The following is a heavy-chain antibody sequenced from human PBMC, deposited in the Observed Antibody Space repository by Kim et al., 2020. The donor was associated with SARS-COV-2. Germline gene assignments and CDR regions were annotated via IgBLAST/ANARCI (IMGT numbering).Heavy chain of an antibody. Sequence: GGSLRLSCAASGFTFSSFVMHWVRQAPGKGLEWVAVIWYDGSNKYYADSVKGRFTISRDNSQNMVYLQMNSLRVEDTAVYYCAKGGSSTLGDAFDIWGQG. D-gene: IGHD3-16*01. CDR3: AKGGSSTLGDAFDI. V-gene: IGHV3-33*06. CDR1: GFTFSSFV. J-gene: IGHJ3*02. CDR2: IWYDGSNK.